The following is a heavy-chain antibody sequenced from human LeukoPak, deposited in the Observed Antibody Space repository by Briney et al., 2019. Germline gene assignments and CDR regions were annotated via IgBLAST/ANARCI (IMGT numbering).Heavy chain of an antibody. CDR1: GCSISSGDYY. D-gene: IGHD7-27*01. CDR3: ARRINWGSPFDY. V-gene: IGHV4-30-4*08. Sequence: SQTLSLTCTVSGCSISSGDYYWSWIRQRPGKGMEWIGYIYYSGSTYYNPPLKSRVTISVDTSKNQFSLKLSSVTAADTAVYYCARRINWGSPFDYWGQGTLVTVSS. CDR2: IYYSGST. J-gene: IGHJ4*02.